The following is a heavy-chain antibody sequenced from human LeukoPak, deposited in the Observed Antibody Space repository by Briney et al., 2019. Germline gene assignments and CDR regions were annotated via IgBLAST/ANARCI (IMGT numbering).Heavy chain of an antibody. CDR3: ARHLDYYGSGSYEY. CDR2: ISYSGST. V-gene: IGHV4-59*08. D-gene: IGHD3-10*01. J-gene: IGHJ4*02. Sequence: SETLFLTCTVSGGSISSYHWSWIRQPPGKGLEWIGYISYSGSTNYNPSLKSRVTISVHTSKNQFSLQLSSVTAADTAVYYCARHLDYYGSGSYEYWGQGTLVTVSS. CDR1: GGSISSYH.